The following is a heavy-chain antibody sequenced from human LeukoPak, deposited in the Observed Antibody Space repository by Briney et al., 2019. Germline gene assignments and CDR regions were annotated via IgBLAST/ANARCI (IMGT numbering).Heavy chain of an antibody. Sequence: PGGSLRLSCAASGFTFSSYGMHWVRQAPGKGLEWVAVISYDGSNKYYADSVKGRFTISRDNSKNTLYLQMNSLRAEDTAVYYCAKMSGGYLRGRFYFDYWGQGTLVTVSS. V-gene: IGHV3-30*18. CDR3: AKMSGGYLRGRFYFDY. D-gene: IGHD4-23*01. CDR1: GFTFSSYG. CDR2: ISYDGSNK. J-gene: IGHJ4*02.